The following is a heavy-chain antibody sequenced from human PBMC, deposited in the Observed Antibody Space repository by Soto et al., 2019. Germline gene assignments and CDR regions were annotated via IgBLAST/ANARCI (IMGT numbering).Heavy chain of an antibody. CDR2: ISGSGGST. J-gene: IGHJ6*02. CDR1: GFVFSDYY. D-gene: IGHD3-3*01. CDR3: AKYSDFWRSYYYGMDV. V-gene: IGHV3-23*01. Sequence: PGGSLRLSCAASGFVFSDYYMTWIRQAPGKGLEWVSAISGSGGSTYYADSVKGRFTLSRDNSKNTLYLQMNSLRAEDTAVYYCAKYSDFWRSYYYGMDVWGQGTTVPVSS.